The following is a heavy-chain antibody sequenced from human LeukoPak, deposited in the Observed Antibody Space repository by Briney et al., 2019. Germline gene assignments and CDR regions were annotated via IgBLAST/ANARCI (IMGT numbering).Heavy chain of an antibody. CDR3: ASLDIVVVTAIYGMDV. CDR1: GFTFNSYS. V-gene: IGHV3-21*01. D-gene: IGHD2-21*02. Sequence: GGSLRLSRAASGFTFNSYSMNWVRQAPGKGLEWVSSISGSSSYICYADSVKGRFTISRDNAKKSLYLQMNSLRAEDTAVYYCASLDIVVVTAIYGMDVWGQGTTVTVSS. J-gene: IGHJ6*02. CDR2: ISGSSSYI.